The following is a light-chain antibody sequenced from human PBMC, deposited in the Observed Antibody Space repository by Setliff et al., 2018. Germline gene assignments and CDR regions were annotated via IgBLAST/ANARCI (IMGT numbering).Light chain of an antibody. CDR1: SSDVGSYDF. Sequence: QSALTQPASVSGSPGQSITISCSGTSSDVGSYDFVSWYQQYPGKAPKLIIYDVSSRPSGVSNRFSGSKAGNTAPLTISGLQAEDEADYYCSAYTSSSTDVFGIGTKVTVL. V-gene: IGLV2-14*01. J-gene: IGLJ1*01. CDR2: DVS. CDR3: SAYTSSSTDV.